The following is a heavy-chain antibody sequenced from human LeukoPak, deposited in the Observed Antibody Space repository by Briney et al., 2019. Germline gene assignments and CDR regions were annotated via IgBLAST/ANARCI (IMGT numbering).Heavy chain of an antibody. V-gene: IGHV3-11*01. Sequence: GGSLRLSCAASGFTFSDYYMSWIRQAPGKGLEWVSYISSSGSTKYYADSVKGRFTISRDNAKNSYLQMNSLRAEDTAVYYCARDGYAYGRGSPHYWGQGTLVTVSS. CDR3: ARDGYAYGRGSPHY. D-gene: IGHD3-16*01. CDR2: ISSSGSTK. J-gene: IGHJ4*02. CDR1: GFTFSDYY.